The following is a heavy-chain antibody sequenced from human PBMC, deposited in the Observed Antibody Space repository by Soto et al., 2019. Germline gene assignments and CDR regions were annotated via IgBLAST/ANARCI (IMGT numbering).Heavy chain of an antibody. Sequence: PGESLKISCKGSGYSFTSYWVSWVRQMPGKGLEWMGRIDPSDSYTNYSPSFQGHVTISADKSISTAYLQWSSLKASDTAMYYCATHHQHSSAWPLDDDYGMDVWGQGTTVTVSS. D-gene: IGHD6-19*01. CDR3: ATHHQHSSAWPLDDDYGMDV. CDR1: GYSFTSYW. J-gene: IGHJ6*02. V-gene: IGHV5-10-1*01. CDR2: IDPSDSYT.